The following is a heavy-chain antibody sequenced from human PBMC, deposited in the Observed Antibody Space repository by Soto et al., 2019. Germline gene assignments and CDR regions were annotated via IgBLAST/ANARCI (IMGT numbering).Heavy chain of an antibody. D-gene: IGHD3-22*01. CDR1: GGSISSGDYY. V-gene: IGHV4-30-4*01. J-gene: IGHJ4*02. Sequence: PSETLSLTCTVSGGSISSGDYYWSWIRQPPGKGLEWIGYIYYSGSTYYNPSLKSRVTISVDTSKNQFSLKLSSVTAADTAVYYCARADYYDSSGYFYWGQGTLVTVSS. CDR2: IYYSGST. CDR3: ARADYYDSSGYFY.